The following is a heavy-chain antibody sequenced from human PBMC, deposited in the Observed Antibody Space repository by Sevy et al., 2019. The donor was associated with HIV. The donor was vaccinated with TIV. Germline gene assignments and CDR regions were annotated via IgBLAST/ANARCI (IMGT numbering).Heavy chain of an antibody. CDR3: ASDHVKDGDLGDYYYFAKDV. D-gene: IGHD4-17*01. J-gene: IGHJ6*02. CDR1: GFTFSDYY. V-gene: IGHV3-11*01. Sequence: GGSLRLSCAASGFTFSDYYMSWIRQAPGKGLEWLSYISGTDNAIYYADSVKGRFTISRDNAKNSLYLQMNSLRAEDTAVYYCASDHVKDGDLGDYYYFAKDVWGQGTSVTVSS. CDR2: ISGTDNAI.